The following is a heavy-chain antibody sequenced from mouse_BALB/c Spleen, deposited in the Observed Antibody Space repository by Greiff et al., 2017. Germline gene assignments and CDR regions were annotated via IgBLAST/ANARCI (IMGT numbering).Heavy chain of an antibody. Sequence: VHLVESGPSLVQPSQSLSITCTVSGFSLTSYGVHWVRQSPGKGLEWLGVIWRGGSTDYNAAFMSRLSITKDNSKSQVFFKMNSLQADDTAIYYCAKTGGSSYYAMDYWGQGTSVTVSS. D-gene: IGHD1-1*01. V-gene: IGHV2-5-1*01. J-gene: IGHJ4*01. CDR3: AKTGGSSYYAMDY. CDR2: IWRGGST. CDR1: GFSLTSYG.